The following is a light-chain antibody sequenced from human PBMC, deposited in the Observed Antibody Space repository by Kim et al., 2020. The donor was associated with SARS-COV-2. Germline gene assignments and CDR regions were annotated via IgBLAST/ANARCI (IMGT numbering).Light chain of an antibody. CDR3: QQYNNWPPWT. CDR2: GAS. Sequence: APGERATLSCSASQSVSSNLAWYQQKPGQAPRLLIYGASTRVTGIPARFSGSGSGTEFTLTISSLQSEDFAVYYCQQYNNWPPWTFGQGTKVDIK. V-gene: IGKV3-15*01. J-gene: IGKJ1*01. CDR1: QSVSSN.